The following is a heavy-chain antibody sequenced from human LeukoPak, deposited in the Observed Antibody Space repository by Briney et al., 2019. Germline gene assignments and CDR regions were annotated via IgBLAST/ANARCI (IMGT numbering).Heavy chain of an antibody. CDR3: ARFGVDYDMDV. V-gene: IGHV4-59*11. Sequence: SETLSLSCTVSGGSISGHYWTWIRHPPGKGLEWIGQIHYSGRPDYNPSLKSRVTISVDTSKNQLSLKVTSVTGADTAVYYCARFGVDYDMDVWGQGTTVTVSS. J-gene: IGHJ6*02. D-gene: IGHD3-16*01. CDR2: IHYSGRP. CDR1: GGSISGHY.